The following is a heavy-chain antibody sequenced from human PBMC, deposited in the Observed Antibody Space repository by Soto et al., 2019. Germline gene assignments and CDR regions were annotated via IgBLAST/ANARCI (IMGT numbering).Heavy chain of an antibody. Sequence: SETLSLTCTVSGGSMRNVYWSWIRQPPGKRLEWIGFIFHSGNTKYNPSLKSRVTISIDTSKSQFSLSLDSVTAADTAMYYCARSSGGNFGIIIEGTTCFAPWGQGTLVTVSS. CDR2: IFHSGNT. D-gene: IGHD1-26*01. J-gene: IGHJ5*02. CDR1: GGSMRNVY. V-gene: IGHV4-59*03. CDR3: ARSSGGNFGIIIEGTTCFAP.